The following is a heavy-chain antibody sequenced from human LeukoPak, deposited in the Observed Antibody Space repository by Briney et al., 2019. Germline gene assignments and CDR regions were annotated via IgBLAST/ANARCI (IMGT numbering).Heavy chain of an antibody. J-gene: IGHJ3*01. CDR1: DHTFTRYG. V-gene: IGHV1-18*01. D-gene: IGHD3-22*01. Sequence: GASVKVSCKASDHTFTRYGISWVRQAPGQGLEWVGWISGYVGNTFYAQKFQGRVTMTTDTSTNTAYMELRSLRSDDTAVYYCARDLYYYDSSNYHDVFDVWGQGTMVTVSS. CDR3: ARDLYYYDSSNYHDVFDV. CDR2: ISGYVGNT.